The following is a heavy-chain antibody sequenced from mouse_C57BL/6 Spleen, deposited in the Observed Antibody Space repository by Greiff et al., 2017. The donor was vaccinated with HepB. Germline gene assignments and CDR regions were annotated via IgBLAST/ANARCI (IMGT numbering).Heavy chain of an antibody. D-gene: IGHD3-2*02. Sequence: QVQLQQSGAELVKPGASVKLSCKASGYTFTSYWMQWVKQRPGQGLEWIGEIDPSDSYTNYNQKFKGKATLTVDTSSSTAYMQLSSLTSEDSAVYYCARSSDSSGYVAAYWGQGTLVTVSA. CDR1: GYTFTSYW. J-gene: IGHJ3*01. V-gene: IGHV1-50*01. CDR3: ARSSDSSGYVAAY. CDR2: IDPSDSYT.